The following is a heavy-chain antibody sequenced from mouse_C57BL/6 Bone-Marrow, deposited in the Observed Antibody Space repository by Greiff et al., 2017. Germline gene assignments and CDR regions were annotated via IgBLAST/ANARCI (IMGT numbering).Heavy chain of an antibody. D-gene: IGHD1-1*02. J-gene: IGHJ3*01. Sequence: EVMLVESGEGLVKPGGSLKLSCAASGFTFSSYATSWVRQTPEKRLEWVAYISSGGDYIYYADTVKGRFTISRDIARNTLYLQMSSLKSEDTAMYYCTRDRLWPFAYWGQGTRVTVSA. CDR3: TRDRLWPFAY. CDR2: ISSGGDYI. V-gene: IGHV5-9-1*02. CDR1: GFTFSSYA.